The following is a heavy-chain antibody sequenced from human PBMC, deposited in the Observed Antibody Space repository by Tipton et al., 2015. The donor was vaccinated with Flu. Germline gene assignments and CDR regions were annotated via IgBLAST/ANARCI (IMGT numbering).Heavy chain of an antibody. CDR3: HTADDY. CDR2: IYYSGST. CDR1: GGSFSGYY. Sequence: TLSLTCAVYGGSFSGYYWSWIRQPPGKGLEWIGSIYYSGSTYYNPSLKSRVTISVDTSKNQFSLKLSSVTAADTAVYYCHTADDYWGQGTLVTVSS. D-gene: IGHD5-18*01. V-gene: IGHV4-34*03. J-gene: IGHJ4*02.